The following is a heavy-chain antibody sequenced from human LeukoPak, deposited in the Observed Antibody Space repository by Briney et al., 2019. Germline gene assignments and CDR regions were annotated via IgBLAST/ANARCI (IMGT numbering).Heavy chain of an antibody. J-gene: IGHJ3*02. CDR3: ARAWEQQLVQGAFDI. CDR1: GGSISGYF. D-gene: IGHD6-13*01. Sequence: SETLSLTCTVSGGSISGYFWSWIRQPPGKGLEWIGFIFYSGGTNYNPSLKSRVTISVDTSKNQFSLKLSSVTAADTAVYYCARAWEQQLVQGAFDIWGQGTLVTVSS. V-gene: IGHV4-59*01. CDR2: IFYSGGT.